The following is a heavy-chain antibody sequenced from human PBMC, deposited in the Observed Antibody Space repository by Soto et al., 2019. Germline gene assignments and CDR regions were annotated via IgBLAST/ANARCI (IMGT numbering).Heavy chain of an antibody. CDR3: ARGGGLYTRWYEGGFDS. J-gene: IGHJ4*02. Sequence: QVQLQESGPGLVQPSGTLSLTCAVSGGSFSRGFWWSWVRQSPGKGLEWIGEIYDSGTTNYSPSLKSRDTISVDKSKNQFSLRLRSVTAADTAVYYCARGGGLYTRWYEGGFDSCGQGTLVTVSS. CDR2: IYDSGTT. D-gene: IGHD2-2*01. CDR1: GGSFSRGFW. V-gene: IGHV4-4*02.